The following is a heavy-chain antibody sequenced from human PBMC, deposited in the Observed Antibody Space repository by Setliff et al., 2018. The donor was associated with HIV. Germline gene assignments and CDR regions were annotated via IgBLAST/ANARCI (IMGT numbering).Heavy chain of an antibody. CDR2: IYTTGIT. Sequence: SETLSLTCTVSGGSISSGSYYWTWIRQPAGKGLEWIGRIYTTGITNYIPSLKSRVTISLDTSKNQFSLKVNSVTAADTAVYYCARHPPNLDWLDPWGQGTLVTVSS. J-gene: IGHJ5*02. V-gene: IGHV4-61*02. CDR1: GGSISSGSYY. CDR3: ARHPPNLDWLDP.